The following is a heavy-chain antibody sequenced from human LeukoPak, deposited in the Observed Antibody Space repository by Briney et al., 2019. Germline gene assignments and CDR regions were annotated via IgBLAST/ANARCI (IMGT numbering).Heavy chain of an antibody. Sequence: PGGSLRVSCAASGFTVSTNYMTWVRQAPGKGLEWVSVIYSGGSTYYADSVKGRFTISRDNSKNTLYLQMNSLRAEDTAVYYCARDPRTAADYWGQGTLVTVSS. J-gene: IGHJ4*02. V-gene: IGHV3-66*01. CDR2: IYSGGST. D-gene: IGHD6-25*01. CDR1: GFTVSTNY. CDR3: ARDPRTAADY.